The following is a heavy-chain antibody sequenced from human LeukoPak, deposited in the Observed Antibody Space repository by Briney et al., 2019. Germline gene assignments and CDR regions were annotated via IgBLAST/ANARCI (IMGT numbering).Heavy chain of an antibody. CDR3: ARVSMVRGVIIKNEDY. CDR1: GFTFSSYS. CDR2: ISSSSSYI. D-gene: IGHD3-10*01. V-gene: IGHV3-21*01. J-gene: IGHJ4*02. Sequence: GGSLRLSCAASGFTFSSYSMNWVRQAPGKGLEWVSSISSSSSYIYYADSVKGRFTISRDNAKNSLYLQMNSLRAEDTAVYYCARVSMVRGVIIKNEDYWGQGTLVTASS.